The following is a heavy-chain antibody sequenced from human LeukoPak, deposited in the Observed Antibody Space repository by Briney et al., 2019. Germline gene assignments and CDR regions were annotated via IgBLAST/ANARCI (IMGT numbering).Heavy chain of an antibody. J-gene: IGHJ4*02. CDR3: ARAELVGAAYDY. CDR2: IIPIFGTA. CDR1: GGIFSSYA. V-gene: IGHV1-69*05. Sequence: SVKVSCKASGGIFSSYAISWVRQAPGQGLEWMGGIIPIFGTANYAQKFQGRVTITTDESTSTAYMELSSLRSEDTAVYYCARAELVGAAYDYWGQGTLVTVSS. D-gene: IGHD1-26*01.